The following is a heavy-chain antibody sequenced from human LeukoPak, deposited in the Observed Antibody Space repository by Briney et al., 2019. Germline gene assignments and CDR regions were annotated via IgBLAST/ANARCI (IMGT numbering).Heavy chain of an antibody. D-gene: IGHD7-27*01. CDR3: ARGVWAPFDS. Sequence: GGSLRLSCAASGFSLSNYWMNWVRRAPGKGLEWVANIKQDGSEKNYVDSVKGRFSISRDNAKNSLILQMNSLRDEDTAVYYCARGVWAPFDSWGQGTLVSVSS. J-gene: IGHJ4*02. CDR2: IKQDGSEK. CDR1: GFSLSNYW. V-gene: IGHV3-7*01.